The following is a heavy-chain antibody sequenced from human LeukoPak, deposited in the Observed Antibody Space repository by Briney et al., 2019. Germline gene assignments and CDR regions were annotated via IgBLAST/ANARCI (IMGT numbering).Heavy chain of an antibody. V-gene: IGHV3-7*01. Sequence: GGSLRLSCVASGFTFSSYWMNWVRQAPGKGLEWVANIKQDGSEKYVDSVKGRFTISRDNAKNSLYLQMNSLRAEDTAVYYCAREHYDFWSGYSDYWGQGTLVTVSS. CDR2: IKQDGSEK. CDR3: AREHYDFWSGYSDY. CDR1: GFTFSSYW. J-gene: IGHJ4*02. D-gene: IGHD3-3*01.